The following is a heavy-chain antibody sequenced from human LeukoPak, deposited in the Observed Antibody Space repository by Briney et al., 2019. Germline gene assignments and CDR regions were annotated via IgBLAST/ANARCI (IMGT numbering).Heavy chain of an antibody. V-gene: IGHV1-18*01. CDR1: GYTFTSYG. CDR3: ARDPLRGYYGSGSSHYFDY. Sequence: ASVKVSCQASGYTFTSYGISWVRQARGQGLEWMGWIRAYNGNTNYAQKLQGRVTITPDTSTSTAYMELRSLRSDDTAVYYCARDPLRGYYGSGSSHYFDYWGQGTLVTVSS. J-gene: IGHJ4*02. D-gene: IGHD3-10*01. CDR2: IRAYNGNT.